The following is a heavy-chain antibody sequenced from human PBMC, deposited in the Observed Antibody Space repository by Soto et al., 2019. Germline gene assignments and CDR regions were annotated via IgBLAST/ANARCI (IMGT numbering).Heavy chain of an antibody. CDR3: DKELGWMARIRGCYY. Sequence: GGSLRLSCAASGFTFSSYGRQWVRQAPGKGLEWVAVISYEGSSKKCKYHVKGRLPISSDNSKNTLYLQMNSLRAADTAVYYCDKELGWMARIRGCYYWGQGSLVTVS. CDR1: GFTFSSYG. CDR2: ISYEGSSK. V-gene: IGHV3-30*18. D-gene: IGHD5-12*01. J-gene: IGHJ4*02.